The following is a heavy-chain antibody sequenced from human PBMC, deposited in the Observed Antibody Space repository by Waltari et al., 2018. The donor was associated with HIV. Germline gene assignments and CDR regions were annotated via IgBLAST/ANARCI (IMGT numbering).Heavy chain of an antibody. CDR1: GGSISSYY. D-gene: IGHD1-26*01. Sequence: QVQLQESGPGLVKPSEILSLTCTVSGGSISSYYWSWIRQPPGKGLEWIGYIYYSGSTNYNPSLKSRVTISVDTSKNQFSLKLSSVTAADTAVYYCARSGSYRGYFDYWGQGTLVTVSS. CDR2: IYYSGST. J-gene: IGHJ4*02. V-gene: IGHV4-59*01. CDR3: ARSGSYRGYFDY.